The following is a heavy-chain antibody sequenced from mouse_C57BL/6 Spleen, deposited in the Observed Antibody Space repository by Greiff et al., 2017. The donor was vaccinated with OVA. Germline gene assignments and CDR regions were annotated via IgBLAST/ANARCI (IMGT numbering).Heavy chain of an antibody. D-gene: IGHD2-3*01. Sequence: VQLQQPGAELVMPGASVKLSCKASGYTFTSYWMHWVKQRPGQGLEWIGEIDPSDSYTNYNQKFKGKSTLTVDKSSSTAYMQLSSLTSEDSAVYYCATNYDPFDYWGQGTTLTVSS. CDR3: ATNYDPFDY. V-gene: IGHV1-69*01. CDR1: GYTFTSYW. CDR2: IDPSDSYT. J-gene: IGHJ2*01.